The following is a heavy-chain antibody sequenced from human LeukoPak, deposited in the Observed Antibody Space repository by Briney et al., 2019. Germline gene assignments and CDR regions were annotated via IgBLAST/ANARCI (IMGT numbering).Heavy chain of an antibody. CDR2: ISGSGGST. Sequence: PGGSLRLSCAASGFAFSSYAMSWVRQAPGKGLEWVSAISGSGGSTYYADSVKGRFTISRDNSKNTLYLQMNSLRAEDTAVYYCAKDLRGYSYGSDYWGQGTLVTVSS. D-gene: IGHD5-18*01. J-gene: IGHJ4*02. CDR1: GFAFSSYA. V-gene: IGHV3-23*01. CDR3: AKDLRGYSYGSDY.